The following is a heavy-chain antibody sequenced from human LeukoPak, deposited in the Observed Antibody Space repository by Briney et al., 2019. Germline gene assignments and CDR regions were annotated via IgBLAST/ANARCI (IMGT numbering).Heavy chain of an antibody. CDR3: ARDGSVLWRGYHSISYNYYMDV. CDR1: GYTFTIYD. D-gene: IGHD3-3*01. V-gene: IGHV1-8*03. Sequence: GASVKVSCKASGYTFTIYDINWVRQATGQGLEWMGWMNPNSGDTGYAQKFQGRVTITWNTSISTAYMELSSLRPEDTAVYFCARDGSVLWRGYHSISYNYYMDVWGEGTTVTVSS. J-gene: IGHJ6*03. CDR2: MNPNSGDT.